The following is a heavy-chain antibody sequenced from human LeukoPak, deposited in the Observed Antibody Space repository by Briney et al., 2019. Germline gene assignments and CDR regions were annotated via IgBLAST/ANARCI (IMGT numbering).Heavy chain of an antibody. CDR3: TRGRGVSFDY. D-gene: IGHD3-10*01. CDR1: GFTFSSYW. CDR2: INSDGSSI. V-gene: IGHV3-74*01. Sequence: GGSLRLSCAASGFTFSSYWMHWVRQAPGKGVVWVSRINSDGSSISYADSVKGRFTISRDNAKNTLYLQMNNLRAEDTAVYYCTRGRGVSFDYWGQGTLVTVSS. J-gene: IGHJ4*02.